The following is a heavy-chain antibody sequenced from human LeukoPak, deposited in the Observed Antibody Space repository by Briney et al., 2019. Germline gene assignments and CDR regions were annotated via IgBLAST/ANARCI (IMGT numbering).Heavy chain of an antibody. D-gene: IGHD6-19*01. CDR2: IWYDGSRK. CDR3: ARDNSGLDY. Sequence: GGSLRLSCAASGFTFSSYGMHWIRQAPDKGLEWVAIIWYDGSRKYYADSVKGRFPISRDNSKNTLYMQMNSLRADDTAVYYCARDNSGLDYWGQGTLVTVSS. V-gene: IGHV3-33*01. CDR1: GFTFSSYG. J-gene: IGHJ4*02.